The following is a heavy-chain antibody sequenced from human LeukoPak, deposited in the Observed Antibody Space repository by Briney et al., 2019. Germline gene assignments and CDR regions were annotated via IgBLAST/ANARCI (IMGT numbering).Heavy chain of an antibody. V-gene: IGHV1-18*01. CDR2: ISAYNGNT. D-gene: IGHD3-10*01. CDR1: GYTFTSYG. J-gene: IGHJ3*02. CDR3: ARVLWFGELLPDAFDI. Sequence: SVKVSCKASGYTFTSYGISWVRQAPGQGLEWMGWISAYNGNTNYAQKLQGRVTMTTDTSTSTAYMELRSLRSDDTAVYYCARVLWFGELLPDAFDIWGQGTMVTVSS.